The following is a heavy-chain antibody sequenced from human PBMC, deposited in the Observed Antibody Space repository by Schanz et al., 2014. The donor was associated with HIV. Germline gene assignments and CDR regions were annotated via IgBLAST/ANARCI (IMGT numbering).Heavy chain of an antibody. J-gene: IGHJ6*02. V-gene: IGHV3-74*02. D-gene: IGHD6-19*01. CDR1: GFSFSDYW. CDR2: MNNDVSSR. CDR3: ARGRSGRGALFVGMDV. Sequence: EVQLLESGGGLVQPGGSLTLSCAASGFSFSDYWMHWVRQVPGKGLLWVSRMNNDVSSRLYADSVKGRFTISRDTAKNSLFLQMNSLRAEDTALYYCARGRSGRGALFVGMDVWGQGTTVTVSS.